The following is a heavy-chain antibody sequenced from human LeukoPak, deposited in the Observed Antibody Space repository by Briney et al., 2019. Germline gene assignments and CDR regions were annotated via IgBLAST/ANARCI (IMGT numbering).Heavy chain of an antibody. J-gene: IGHJ4*02. CDR1: GYTFTGFY. CDR3: ARDQPALDY. CDR2: INLNSGDT. V-gene: IGHV1-2*02. Sequence: GASVTVSCKASGYTFTGFYMHWVRQAPGQGLEWMGWINLNSGDTDYTQKFQGRVTMTRDTSISTAYMELSRLTSDDTAVYYCARDQPALDYWGQGTLVTVSS.